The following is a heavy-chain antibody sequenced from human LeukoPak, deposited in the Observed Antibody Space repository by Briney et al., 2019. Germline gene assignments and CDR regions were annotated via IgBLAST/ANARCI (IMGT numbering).Heavy chain of an antibody. Sequence: ASVKVSCKASGYTFTSYYMHWVRQAPGQGLEWMGIINPSGGSTSYAQKFQGRVTMTRDTSTSTVYMELSSLRSEDTAVYYCARGPSAMIVVVPLDYWGQGTLVTVSS. CDR3: ARGPSAMIVVVPLDY. V-gene: IGHV1-46*01. D-gene: IGHD3-22*01. CDR1: GYTFTSYY. J-gene: IGHJ4*02. CDR2: INPSGGST.